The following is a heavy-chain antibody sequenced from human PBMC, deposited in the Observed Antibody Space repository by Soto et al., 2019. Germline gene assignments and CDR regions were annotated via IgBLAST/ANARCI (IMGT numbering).Heavy chain of an antibody. CDR1: GYTFTSYD. CDR2: MNPNSGNT. Sequence: QVQLVQSGAEVKKPGASVKVSCKASGYTFTSYDINWVRQATGQGLEWMGWMNPNSGNTGYAQKFQGRVTMTRNTSISTAYMELSSLRSEDTAVYYCARKPRYCSSTSCYIAPDYYYGMDVWGQGTTVTVSS. CDR3: ARKPRYCSSTSCYIAPDYYYGMDV. D-gene: IGHD2-2*02. J-gene: IGHJ6*02. V-gene: IGHV1-8*01.